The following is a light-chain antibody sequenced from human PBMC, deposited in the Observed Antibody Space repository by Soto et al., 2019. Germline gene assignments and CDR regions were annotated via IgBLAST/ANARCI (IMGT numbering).Light chain of an antibody. J-gene: IGKJ1*01. Sequence: DIQMTQSPSSLSASVGDRVTITCRASQSISSYLNWYQQKPGKAPQLLIYAASSLQSGVPSRFSGSGSGTDFTLTISSLQPEAFATYYCQQSYSTPRTFGQGTKLEIK. V-gene: IGKV1-39*01. CDR1: QSISSY. CDR2: AAS. CDR3: QQSYSTPRT.